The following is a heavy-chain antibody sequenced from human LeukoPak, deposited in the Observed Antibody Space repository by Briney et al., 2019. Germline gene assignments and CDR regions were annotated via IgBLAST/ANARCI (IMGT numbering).Heavy chain of an antibody. Sequence: GGSLRLSCAASGFTFSSYEMNWDRQAPGKGLEWVSYISSSGSTIYYADSVKGRFTISRDNAKNSLYLQMNSLRAEDTAVYYCARAPKWLRPLDYWGQGTLVTVSS. CDR3: ARAPKWLRPLDY. J-gene: IGHJ4*02. V-gene: IGHV3-48*03. D-gene: IGHD5-12*01. CDR1: GFTFSSYE. CDR2: ISSSGSTI.